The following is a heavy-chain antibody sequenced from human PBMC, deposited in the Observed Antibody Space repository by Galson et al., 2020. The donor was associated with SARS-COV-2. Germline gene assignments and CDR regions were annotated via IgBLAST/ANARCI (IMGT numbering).Heavy chain of an antibody. CDR2: ISYDGTNK. CDR3: AKDETFGNYYEYFQH. CDR1: AFTFSGYA. V-gene: IGHV3-30*18. J-gene: IGHJ1*01. Sequence: GRSLRLSCAASAFTFSGYAMPWVRQAPGKGPEWVAVISYDGTNKYYADSVKGRFTISRDNSENTLYLQMNSLRAEDTAVYYCAKDETFGNYYEYFQHWGQGTLVTVSS. D-gene: IGHD1-26*01.